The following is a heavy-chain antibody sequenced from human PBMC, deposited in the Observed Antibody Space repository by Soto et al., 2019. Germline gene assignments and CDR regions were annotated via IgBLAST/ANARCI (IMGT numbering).Heavy chain of an antibody. CDR2: IYYSGST. J-gene: IGHJ5*02. V-gene: IGHV4-59*08. Sequence: SETLSLTCTVSGGSISSYYWSWIRQPPGKGLEWIGYIYYSGSTNYNPSLKSRVTISVDTSKNQFSLKLSSVTAADTAVYYCARLKKPLAFDPWGQGTFVTVSS. D-gene: IGHD3-3*02. CDR1: GGSISSYY. CDR3: ARLKKPLAFDP.